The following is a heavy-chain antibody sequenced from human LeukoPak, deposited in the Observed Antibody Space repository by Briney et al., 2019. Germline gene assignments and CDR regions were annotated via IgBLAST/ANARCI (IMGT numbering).Heavy chain of an antibody. CDR1: GGSISSGGYY. CDR3: ARLLTADYDFEAWFDP. V-gene: IGHV4-61*08. Sequence: PSETLSLTCTVSGGSISSGGYYWSWIRQHPGKGLEWIGYIYYSGSTNYNPSLKSRVTISVDTSKNQFSLKLSSVTAADTAVYYCARLLTADYDFEAWFDPWGQGTLVTVSS. D-gene: IGHD3-3*01. CDR2: IYYSGST. J-gene: IGHJ5*02.